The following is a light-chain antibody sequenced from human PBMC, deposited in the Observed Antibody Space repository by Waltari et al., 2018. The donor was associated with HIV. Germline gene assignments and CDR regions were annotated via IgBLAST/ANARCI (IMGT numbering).Light chain of an antibody. V-gene: IGKV1-9*01. J-gene: IGKJ4*02. CDR2: AAS. CDR3: QQLNRYPVT. CDR1: QGISSQ. Sequence: DIQLTQSPSFLSASVGYRVTIACRASQGISSQLAWYQQKPGKAPKLLIPAASSLESGVPSRFSGRGSGTEFTLTISSLQPEDFATYYCQQLNRYPVTFGGGTKVEIK.